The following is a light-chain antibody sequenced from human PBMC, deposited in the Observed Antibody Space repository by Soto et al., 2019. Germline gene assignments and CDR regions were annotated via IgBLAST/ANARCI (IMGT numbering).Light chain of an antibody. Sequence: PGGRATLSCRASPSVTNYLAWYQQKPGQPPRLLIYGAFNRAAGIPARFSGSGSGTDFTLTISSLEPEDSAVYYCQQRNIWPPVTFGQGTRREIK. CDR3: QQRNIWPPVT. V-gene: IGKV3-11*01. CDR2: GAF. CDR1: PSVTNY. J-gene: IGKJ5*01.